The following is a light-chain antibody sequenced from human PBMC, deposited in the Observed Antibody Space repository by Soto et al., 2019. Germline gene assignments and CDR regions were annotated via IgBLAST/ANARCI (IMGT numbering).Light chain of an antibody. CDR3: QQRDNWPPIFT. V-gene: IGKV3-11*01. J-gene: IGKJ3*01. CDR2: DAS. CDR1: QSVTRS. Sequence: EIVLTQSPATLSLSPGERATLSCRASQSVTRSLAWYQQKPGQAPRLLIYDASKRATGIPARFSGSGSGTDFTLTISSLQPEDFAFYYCQQRDNWPPIFTFGPGTKVDIK.